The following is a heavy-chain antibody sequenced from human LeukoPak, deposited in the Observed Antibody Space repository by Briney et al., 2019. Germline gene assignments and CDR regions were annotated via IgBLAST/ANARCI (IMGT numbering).Heavy chain of an antibody. CDR2: IIPILGIA. Sequence: SVKVSCKASGGTFSSYAISWVRQAPGQGLEWMGRIIPILGIANYAQKFQGRVTIIADKSTSTACMELSSLRSEDTAVYYCARGTGIAAAGVWGQGTMVTVSS. D-gene: IGHD6-13*01. J-gene: IGHJ3*01. CDR3: ARGTGIAAAGV. V-gene: IGHV1-69*04. CDR1: GGTFSSYA.